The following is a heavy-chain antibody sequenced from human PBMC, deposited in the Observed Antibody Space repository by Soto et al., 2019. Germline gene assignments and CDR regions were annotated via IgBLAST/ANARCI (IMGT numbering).Heavy chain of an antibody. V-gene: IGHV1-46*01. J-gene: IGHJ4*02. CDR1: GYTFTSYY. Sequence: QVQLVQSGAEVKKPGASVKVSCKASGYTFTSYYMHWVRQAPGQGLEWMGIINPSGGSTSYAQKFQGRVTMTRDTSTSTVYMELSSLRSEDTAVCYCARGSSTYYYDSSGPPAGYCGQGTLVTVAS. CDR2: INPSGGST. D-gene: IGHD3-22*01. CDR3: ARGSSTYYYDSSGPPAGY.